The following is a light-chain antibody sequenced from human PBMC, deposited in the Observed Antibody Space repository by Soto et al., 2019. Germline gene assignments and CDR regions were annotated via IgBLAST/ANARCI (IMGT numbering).Light chain of an antibody. CDR2: DNN. CDR3: GTWDSSLRGV. Sequence: QSALTQPASVSGSPGQSITISCTGTSSDVGGYSYVSWYQQHPGKAPKLLIYDNNKRPSGIPDRFSGSKSGTSATLGITGLQTGDEADYYCGTWDSSLRGVFGTGTKLTVL. J-gene: IGLJ1*01. V-gene: IGLV1-51*01. CDR1: SSDVGGYSY.